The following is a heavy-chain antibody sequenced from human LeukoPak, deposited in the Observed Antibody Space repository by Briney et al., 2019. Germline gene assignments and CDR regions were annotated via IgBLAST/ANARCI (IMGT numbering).Heavy chain of an antibody. J-gene: IGHJ6*04. CDR1: GGSISSGGYS. CDR3: ARAVEYSSGWLLRGGDYYYYGMDV. D-gene: IGHD6-25*01. Sequence: SETLSLTCAVSGGSISSGGYSWSWIRQPPGKGLEWIGYIYHSGSTYYNPSLKSRVTISVDRSKNQFSLKLSSVTAADTAVYYCARAVEYSSGWLLRGGDYYYYGMDVWGKGTTVTVSS. V-gene: IGHV4-30-2*01. CDR2: IYHSGST.